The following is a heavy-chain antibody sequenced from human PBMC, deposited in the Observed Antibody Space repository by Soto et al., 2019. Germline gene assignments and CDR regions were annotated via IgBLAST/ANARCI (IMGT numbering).Heavy chain of an antibody. CDR1: GGTFSSYA. CDR2: IIPIFGTA. CDR3: ARQASGYYRPYYYCMDV. Sequence: ASVKVSCKAPGGTFSSYAISWVRQAPGQGLEWMGGIIPIFGTANYAQKFQGRVTITADESTSTAYMELSSLRSEDTAVYYCARQASGYYRPYYYCMDVWGQGTTVTVSS. V-gene: IGHV1-69*13. D-gene: IGHD3-3*01. J-gene: IGHJ6*02.